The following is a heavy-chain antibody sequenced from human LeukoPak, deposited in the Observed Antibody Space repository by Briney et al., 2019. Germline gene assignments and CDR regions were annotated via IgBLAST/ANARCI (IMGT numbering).Heavy chain of an antibody. D-gene: IGHD6-6*01. J-gene: IGHJ4*02. Sequence: GGSLRLSCAASGFTFSSYGMHWVRQAPGKGLEWVAFIRYDGSNKYYADSVKGRFTISRDNSKNTLYLQMNSLRGEDTAVYYCAKDPTSSSALDHWGQGTLVTVSS. CDR3: AKDPTSSSALDH. CDR1: GFTFSSYG. V-gene: IGHV3-30*02. CDR2: IRYDGSNK.